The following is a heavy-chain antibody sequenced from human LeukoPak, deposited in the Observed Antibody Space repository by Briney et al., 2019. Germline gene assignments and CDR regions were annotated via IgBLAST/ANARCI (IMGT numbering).Heavy chain of an antibody. CDR3: ARVRLGGSYYSPNYYYYYMDV. Sequence: SETLSLTCNVSGASLMNHNYYWAWIRQPPGRGLEWIGSLYYSGSTNYNPSLKSRVTMSVDTSKNQFSLKLSSVTAAGTAVYYCARVRLGGSYYSPNYYYYYMDVWGKGTTVTVSS. D-gene: IGHD1-26*01. CDR2: LYYSGST. V-gene: IGHV4-39*07. J-gene: IGHJ6*03. CDR1: GASLMNHNYY.